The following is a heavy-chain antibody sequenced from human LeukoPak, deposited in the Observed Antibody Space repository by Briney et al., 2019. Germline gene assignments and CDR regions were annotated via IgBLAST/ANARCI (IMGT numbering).Heavy chain of an antibody. CDR3: TIHEILGYCISTSCPDFDY. CDR2: IRSKANSYAT. V-gene: IGHV3-73*01. J-gene: IGHJ4*02. CDR1: GFTFSGSA. D-gene: IGHD2-2*01. Sequence: GGSLRLSCAASGFTFSGSAMHWVRQASGKGLEWVGRIRSKANSYATAYAASVKGRFTISRDDSKNTAYLQMNSLKTEDTAVYYCTIHEILGYCISTSCPDFDYWGQGTLVTVSS.